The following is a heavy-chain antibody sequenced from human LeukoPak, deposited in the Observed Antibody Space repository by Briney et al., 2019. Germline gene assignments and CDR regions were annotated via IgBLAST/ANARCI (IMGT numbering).Heavy chain of an antibody. V-gene: IGHV4-34*01. D-gene: IGHD3-10*01. CDR2: INHSGST. CDR3: ARSKRYYGSGSYYPYYYYGMDV. Sequence: SETLSLTCAVYGGSFSGYYWSWIRQPPGKGLEWIGEINHSGSTNYNPSLKSRVTISVDTSKNQFSPKLSSVTAADTAVYYCARSKRYYGSGSYYPYYYYGMDVWGQGTTVTVSS. CDR1: GGSFSGYY. J-gene: IGHJ6*02.